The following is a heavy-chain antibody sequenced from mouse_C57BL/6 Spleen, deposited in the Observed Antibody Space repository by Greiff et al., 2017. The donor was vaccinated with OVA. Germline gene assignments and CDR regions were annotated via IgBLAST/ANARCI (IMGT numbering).Heavy chain of an antibody. CDR3: AREPFAY. CDR2: ISDGGSYT. Sequence: EVKLMESGGGLVKPGGSLKLSCAASGFTFSSYAMSWVRPTPEKRLEWVATISDGGSYTYYPDNVKGRFTISRDNAKNNLYLQMSHLKSEDTAMYYCAREPFAYWGQGTLVTVSA. J-gene: IGHJ3*01. V-gene: IGHV5-4*01. CDR1: GFTFSSYA.